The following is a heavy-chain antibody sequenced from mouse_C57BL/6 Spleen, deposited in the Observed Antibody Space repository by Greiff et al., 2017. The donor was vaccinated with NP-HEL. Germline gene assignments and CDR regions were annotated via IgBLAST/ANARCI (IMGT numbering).Heavy chain of an antibody. J-gene: IGHJ1*03. CDR3: ARDYDYEDWYFDV. D-gene: IGHD2-4*01. CDR1: GYTFTRYW. V-gene: IGHV1-7*01. Sequence: QVQLQQSGAELAKPGASVKLSCKASGYTFTRYWMHWVKQRPGQGLEWIGYINPSSGYTKYNQKFKDKATLTADKSSSTAYMQLSSLTYEDSAVYYCARDYDYEDWYFDVWGTGTTVTVSS. CDR2: INPSSGYT.